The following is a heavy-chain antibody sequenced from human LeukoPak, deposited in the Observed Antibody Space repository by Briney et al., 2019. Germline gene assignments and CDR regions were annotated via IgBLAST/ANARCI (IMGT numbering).Heavy chain of an antibody. V-gene: IGHV4-59*08. CDR1: GDSINDYY. Sequence: PSETLSLTCTVSGDSINDYYWTWIRQPPGKGLEWIGYIYYSGNTNYNPSLKSRVTISLDTSKNQFSLKLTSVTAADTAMYYCAGREAKTPNYFDYWGQGALVTVSS. CDR2: IYYSGNT. CDR3: AGREAKTPNYFDY. J-gene: IGHJ4*02.